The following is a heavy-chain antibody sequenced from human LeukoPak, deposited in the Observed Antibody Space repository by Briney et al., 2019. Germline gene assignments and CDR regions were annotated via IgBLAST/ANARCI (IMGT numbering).Heavy chain of an antibody. J-gene: IGHJ4*02. Sequence: PGGSLGLSCAASGFTFSSYAMHWVRQAPGKGLEWVAVISYDGSNKYYADSVKGRFTISRDNSKNTLYLQMNSLRAEDTAVYYCARAALWFGELLSSYFDYWGQGTLVTVSS. V-gene: IGHV3-30-3*01. CDR1: GFTFSSYA. CDR2: ISYDGSNK. D-gene: IGHD3-10*01. CDR3: ARAALWFGELLSSYFDY.